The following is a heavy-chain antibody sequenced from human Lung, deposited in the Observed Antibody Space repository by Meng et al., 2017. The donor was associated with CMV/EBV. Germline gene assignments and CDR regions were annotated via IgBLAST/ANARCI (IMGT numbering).Heavy chain of an antibody. J-gene: IGHJ4*02. CDR1: GYTFTSSS. Sequence: QVAVVQSGSGFKKPGDSGKVSCQAAGYTFTSSSMNWVRHAPGQGLEWMGWININTGNPTYAQGFTGRFVFSLDTSVSTAYLQIDSLKADDTAVYYCARGNGWRFDYWGQGTLVTVSS. D-gene: IGHD6-19*01. CDR3: ARGNGWRFDY. CDR2: ININTGNP. V-gene: IGHV7-4-1*01.